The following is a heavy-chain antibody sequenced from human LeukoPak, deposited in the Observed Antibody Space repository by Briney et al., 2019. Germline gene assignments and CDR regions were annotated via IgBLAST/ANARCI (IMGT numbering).Heavy chain of an antibody. J-gene: IGHJ4*02. CDR2: ISSSSSTI. CDR1: GFTFSSYS. D-gene: IGHD3-10*01. V-gene: IGHV3-48*02. CDR3: APLWFGEEEVADY. Sequence: GGSLRLSCAASGFTFSSYSVNWVRQAPGKGLEWVSYISSSSSTIYYADSVKGRFTISRDNAKNSLYLQMNSLRDEDTAVYYCAPLWFGEEEVADYWGQGTLVTVSS.